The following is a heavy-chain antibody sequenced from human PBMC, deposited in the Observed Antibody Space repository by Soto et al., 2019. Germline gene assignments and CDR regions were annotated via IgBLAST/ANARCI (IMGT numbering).Heavy chain of an antibody. V-gene: IGHV3-48*03. CDR1: GFTFSSYE. J-gene: IGHJ4*02. CDR3: ARGYCTSSACHWNFDY. CDR2: ITSTGSTR. D-gene: IGHD2-8*02. Sequence: PGGSLRLSCAASGFTFSSYEMNWVRQAPGKGLEWASDITSTGSTRYYADSVKGRFTISRDNAKNSLYLQMNSLRAEDTAVYYCARGYCTSSACHWNFDYWGQGTLVTVSS.